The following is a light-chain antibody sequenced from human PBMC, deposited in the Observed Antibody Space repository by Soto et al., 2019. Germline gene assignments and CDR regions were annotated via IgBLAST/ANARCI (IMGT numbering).Light chain of an antibody. V-gene: IGKV3-11*01. CDR3: QQRSDWFT. CDR1: QSVSNF. Sequence: EIVLMQSPGTLSLSPGERATLSCRASQSVSNFLAWYQQKPGQAPRLLIYDASNRATGIPVRFSGSGSGTDFTLTISSLEPEDFGLYYCQQRSDWFTFGQGTRLEIK. CDR2: DAS. J-gene: IGKJ5*01.